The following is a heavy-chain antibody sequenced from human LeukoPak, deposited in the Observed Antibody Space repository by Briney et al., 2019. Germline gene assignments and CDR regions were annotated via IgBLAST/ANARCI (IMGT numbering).Heavy chain of an antibody. Sequence: GGSLRLSCAASGFTFTNYAMTWVRQAPGKGLEWVSAISGSGVVTAYADSVKGRFTVSRDNSKNTLYLQMNSLRAEDTAVYYCARVRQGRWFGELLYYYYGMDVWGQGTTVTVSS. CDR3: ARVRQGRWFGELLYYYYGMDV. CDR1: GFTFTNYA. CDR2: ISGSGVVT. V-gene: IGHV3-23*01. J-gene: IGHJ6*02. D-gene: IGHD3-10*01.